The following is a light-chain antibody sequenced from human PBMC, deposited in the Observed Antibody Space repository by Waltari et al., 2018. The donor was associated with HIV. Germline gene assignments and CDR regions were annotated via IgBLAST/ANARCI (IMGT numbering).Light chain of an antibody. CDR3: CSFAGSYTWL. V-gene: IGLV2-11*01. J-gene: IGLJ2*01. CDR2: DLT. CDR1: SSDFGGSTY. Sequence: QSALPQPRSVSGSPGQSVTISCPATSSDFGGSTYVSWYQQLPGKAPKLMIYDLTERPSGVPDRFSGSKSGNTASLTISGLQAEDEADYYCCSFAGSYTWLFGGGTKLTVL.